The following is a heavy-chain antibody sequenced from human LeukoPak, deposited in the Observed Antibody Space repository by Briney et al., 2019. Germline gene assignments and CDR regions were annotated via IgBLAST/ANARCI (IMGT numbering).Heavy chain of an antibody. Sequence: ASVKVSCKASGYTFTSYGISWVRQAPGQGLEWMGWISAYNGNTNYAQKFQGRVTMTRDTSISTAYMELSRLRSDDTAVYYCARVIAHSSSPGYWGQGTLVTVSS. V-gene: IGHV1-18*01. J-gene: IGHJ4*02. D-gene: IGHD6-6*01. CDR3: ARVIAHSSSPGY. CDR1: GYTFTSYG. CDR2: ISAYNGNT.